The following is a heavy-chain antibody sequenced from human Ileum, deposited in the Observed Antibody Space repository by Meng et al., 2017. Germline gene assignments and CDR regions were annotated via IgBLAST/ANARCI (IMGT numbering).Heavy chain of an antibody. Sequence: GSLRLSCTVSGGSISSYYWSWIRQPPGKGLEWIGYIYYSGSTNYNPSLKSRVTISVDTSKNQFSLKLSSVTAADTAVYYCARDYGGNSGAPNYYYYGMDVWGQGTTVTVSS. CDR2: IYYSGST. J-gene: IGHJ6*02. D-gene: IGHD4-23*01. CDR1: GGSISSYY. V-gene: IGHV4-59*01. CDR3: ARDYGGNSGAPNYYYYGMDV.